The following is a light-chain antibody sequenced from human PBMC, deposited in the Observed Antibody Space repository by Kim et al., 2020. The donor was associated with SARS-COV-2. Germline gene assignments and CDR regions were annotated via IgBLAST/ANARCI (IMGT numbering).Light chain of an antibody. J-gene: IGLJ2*01. Sequence: ALRQTVRITCQGDSLRTYYATWYQQKPGQAPKVVIYGKDNRPSGVPDRFSGSSSGNTASLTITGTQAGDEADYYCNSRDSNDNVVFGGGTQLTVL. CDR3: NSRDSNDNVV. V-gene: IGLV3-19*01. CDR1: SLRTYY. CDR2: GKD.